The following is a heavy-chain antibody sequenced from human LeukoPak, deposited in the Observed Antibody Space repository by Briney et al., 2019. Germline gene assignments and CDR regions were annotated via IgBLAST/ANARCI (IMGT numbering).Heavy chain of an antibody. Sequence: ASVKVSCKTSGYTFIHYHINWVRQASGQSLEWMGWLNPNNGDTGYSQSLQGRVITTSNTSISTAYLELNSLRSEDTAMYYCTRRLIYGDDAFDIWGPGTMVTVSS. CDR3: TRRLIYGDDAFDI. J-gene: IGHJ3*02. D-gene: IGHD3-3*01. CDR1: GYTFIHYH. V-gene: IGHV1-8*01. CDR2: LNPNNGDT.